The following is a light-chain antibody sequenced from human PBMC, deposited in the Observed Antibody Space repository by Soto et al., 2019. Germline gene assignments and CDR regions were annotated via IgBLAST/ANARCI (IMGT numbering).Light chain of an antibody. CDR1: QSVGNN. V-gene: IGKV3-15*01. CDR3: QQYGSSPIT. J-gene: IGKJ5*01. Sequence: EIVMTQSPATLSVSPGERTTLSCRASQSVGNNLAWYQQKPGQAPRLLIYGAYTRATGSPARFSGSGSGTEFTLIISSLQSEDSAVYYCQQYGSSPITFGQGTRLEI. CDR2: GAY.